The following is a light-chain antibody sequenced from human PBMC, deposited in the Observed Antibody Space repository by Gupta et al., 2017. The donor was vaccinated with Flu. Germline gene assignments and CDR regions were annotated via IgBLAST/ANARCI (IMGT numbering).Light chain of an antibody. CDR3: QQYNNYPLT. V-gene: IGKV1-5*03. Sequence: PSTRSASVGDTVTITCRASQSISAWLAWYQKKPGKAPKLLIYKASSLESGVTSRFSGSGSGTEFSLTISSLQPDDFAIYYCQQYNNYPLTFGGGTKVEIK. J-gene: IGKJ4*01. CDR2: KAS. CDR1: QSISAW.